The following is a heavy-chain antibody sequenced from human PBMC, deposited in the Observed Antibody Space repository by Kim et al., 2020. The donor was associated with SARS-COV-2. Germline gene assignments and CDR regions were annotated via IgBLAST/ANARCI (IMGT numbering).Heavy chain of an antibody. CDR2: INNSGST. CDR3: ARAGRQWLVRSIVYYF. CDR1: GGSFSGYY. Sequence: SETLSLTCAVYGGSFSGYYLSWIRQPPGKGLEWIGEINNSGSTNYNPSLKSRVTISVDTSKNQFSLKLSSVTAADTAVYYCARAGRQWLVRSIVYYF. D-gene: IGHD6-19*01. J-gene: IGHJ4*01. V-gene: IGHV4-34*01.